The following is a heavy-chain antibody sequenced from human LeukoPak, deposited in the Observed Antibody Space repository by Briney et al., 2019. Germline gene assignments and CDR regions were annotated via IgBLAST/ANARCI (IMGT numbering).Heavy chain of an antibody. CDR2: ISSSSSTI. D-gene: IGHD3-22*01. CDR3: ARGVGDSSGYYFDY. Sequence: GGSLRLTCAASGFTFSSYSMNWVRQAPGKGLEWVSYISSSSSTIYYADSVRGRFTISRDNAKNSLYLQMNSLRDEDTAVYYCARGVGDSSGYYFDYWGQGTLVTVSS. J-gene: IGHJ4*02. V-gene: IGHV3-48*02. CDR1: GFTFSSYS.